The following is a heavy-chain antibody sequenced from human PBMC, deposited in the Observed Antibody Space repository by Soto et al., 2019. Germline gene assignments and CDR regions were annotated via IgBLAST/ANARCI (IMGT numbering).Heavy chain of an antibody. V-gene: IGHV3-13*01. CDR3: ARGHGDGYKFDY. D-gene: IGHD5-12*01. CDR1: GFTFSSYD. Sequence: GGSLRLSCAASGFTFSSYDMHWVRQATGKGLEWVSAIGTAGDTYYPGSVKGRFTISRENAKNSLYLQMNSLRAGDTAVYYCARGHGDGYKFDYSGQGTLVTVAS. J-gene: IGHJ4*02. CDR2: IGTAGDT.